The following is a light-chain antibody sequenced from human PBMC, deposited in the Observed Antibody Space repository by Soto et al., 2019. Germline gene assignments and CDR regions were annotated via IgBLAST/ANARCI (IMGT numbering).Light chain of an antibody. CDR2: AAS. V-gene: IGKV1-39*01. Sequence: MTQTPLSLSIIPGQTASISCKSSQSLLHSDGKTYLNWYQQKPGKAPKLLIYAASSLQSGVPSRFSGSGSGTDFTLTISSLQPEDFATYYCQQSYSTPPATFGQGTRLEIK. J-gene: IGKJ5*01. CDR1: QSLLHSDGKTY. CDR3: QQSYSTPPAT.